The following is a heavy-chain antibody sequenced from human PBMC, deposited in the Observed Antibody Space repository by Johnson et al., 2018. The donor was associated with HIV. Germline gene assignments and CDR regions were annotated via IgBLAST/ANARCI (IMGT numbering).Heavy chain of an antibody. V-gene: IGHV3-66*02. CDR3: AKGDKMATITSRYDAFDL. D-gene: IGHD5-24*01. Sequence: VQLVESGGGLVQPGGSLRLSCAASGFTVSSNYMSWVRQAPGKGLEWVSAISGSGGSTYYADSVKGRFTISRDNSKNTLYLQMNSLRAEDTAVYYCAKGDKMATITSRYDAFDLWGQGTMVIVSS. CDR2: ISGSGGST. J-gene: IGHJ3*01. CDR1: GFTVSSNY.